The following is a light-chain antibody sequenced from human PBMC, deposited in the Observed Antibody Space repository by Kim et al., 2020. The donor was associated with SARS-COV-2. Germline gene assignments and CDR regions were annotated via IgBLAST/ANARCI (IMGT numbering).Light chain of an antibody. CDR3: AAWDDSLKGV. CDR1: RSNIGSNT. Sequence: ELTQPPSASGTPGQRVTISCSGSRSNIGSNTVNWYQQLPGAAPRLLIYTNNPRPSGVPDRFSGSKSGTSASLAISGLQSEDEADYFCAAWDDSLKGVFGGGTQLTVL. J-gene: IGLJ2*01. V-gene: IGLV1-44*01. CDR2: TNN.